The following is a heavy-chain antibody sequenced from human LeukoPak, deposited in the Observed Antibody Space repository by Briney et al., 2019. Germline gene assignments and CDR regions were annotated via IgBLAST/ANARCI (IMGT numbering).Heavy chain of an antibody. Sequence: PGGSLRLSCAASGFSFSTYWMIWVRQAPGKGLEWVANIKQDGSENYYVDSARGRFTISRDNAKNSLYLQMNSLTAEDTAVYYCATDLGSSRPNFWGQGILVTVSS. CDR1: GFSFSTYW. D-gene: IGHD6-13*01. CDR2: IKQDGSEN. V-gene: IGHV3-7*01. CDR3: ATDLGSSRPNF. J-gene: IGHJ4*02.